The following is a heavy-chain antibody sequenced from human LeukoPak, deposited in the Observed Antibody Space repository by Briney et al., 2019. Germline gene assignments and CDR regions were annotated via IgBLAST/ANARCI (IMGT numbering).Heavy chain of an antibody. J-gene: IGHJ4*02. CDR1: GGTFSSYA. D-gene: IGHD4-17*01. Sequence: ASVKVSCKASGGTFSSYAISWVRQAPGQGLEWMGRIIPIFGTANYAQKFQGRVTITTDESTSTAYMELSSLRSEDTAVYYCTIDQTVTTVEVKYYYAGQGTLVTVSS. CDR3: TIDQTVTTVEVKYYY. V-gene: IGHV1-69*05. CDR2: IIPIFGTA.